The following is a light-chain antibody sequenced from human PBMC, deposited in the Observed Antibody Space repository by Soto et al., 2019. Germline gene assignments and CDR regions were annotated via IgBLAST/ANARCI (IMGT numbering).Light chain of an antibody. CDR1: QGISSS. V-gene: IGKV1D-13*01. Sequence: AIQLTQSPSSLSASVGDRVTVTCRASQGISSSLAWYQQKPGRAPKLLIYDASNLEGGVPSSFSGRGSETDFALTISSLQPEDFSTYYCQQFNNYPLTCGGGTKVEIK. CDR3: QQFNNYPLT. CDR2: DAS. J-gene: IGKJ4*01.